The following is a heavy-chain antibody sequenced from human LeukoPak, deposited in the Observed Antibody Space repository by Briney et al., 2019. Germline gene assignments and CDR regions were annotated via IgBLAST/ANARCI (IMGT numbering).Heavy chain of an antibody. J-gene: IGHJ4*02. V-gene: IGHV3-7*01. D-gene: IGHD2-8*02. CDR2: IRQDGSEK. Sequence: GGSLRLSCAASGFTLSSNWMSWVRQAPGKGLEWVANIRQDGSEKNYVDSVKGRFTISRDNAKNSLYLQMNSLRDEDTAVYYCVRGLVTGDYWGQGILVTVSS. CDR3: VRGLVTGDY. CDR1: GFTLSSNW.